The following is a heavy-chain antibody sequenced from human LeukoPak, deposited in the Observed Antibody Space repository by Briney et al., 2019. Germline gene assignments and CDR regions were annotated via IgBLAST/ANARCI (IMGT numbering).Heavy chain of an antibody. CDR2: INHSGST. J-gene: IGHJ6*02. D-gene: IGHD3-10*02. CDR3: ARLDVRGVTYYYYYYGMDV. CDR1: GGSFSGYY. Sequence: SETLSLTCAVYGGSFSGYYWSWIRQPPGKGLEWIGEINHSGSTNYNPSLKSRVTISVDTSRNQFSLKLSSVTAADTAVYYCARLDVRGVTYYYYYYGMDVWGQGTTVTVSS. V-gene: IGHV4-34*01.